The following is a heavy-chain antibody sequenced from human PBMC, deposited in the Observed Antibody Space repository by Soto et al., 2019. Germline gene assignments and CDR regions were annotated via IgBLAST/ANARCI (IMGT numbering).Heavy chain of an antibody. CDR2: ITGGGHT. V-gene: IGHV3-23*01. J-gene: IGHJ3*02. Sequence: EVQVLESGGGLVQPGGSLRLSCSASGFTFNDINWVRQAPGKGLEWISRITGGGHTDYVDSVKGRFTISRDNSKNTGYLQLNSLRVDATPVYYWVKDRSGWGSFDIWGQGTVVTVSS. CDR3: VKDRSGWGSFDI. CDR1: GFTFND. D-gene: IGHD3-16*01.